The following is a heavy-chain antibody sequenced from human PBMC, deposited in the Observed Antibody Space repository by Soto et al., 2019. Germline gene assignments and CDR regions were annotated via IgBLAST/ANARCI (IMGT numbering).Heavy chain of an antibody. CDR2: INAGNGNT. CDR3: ARGGGDYVGWFDP. Sequence: ASVKVSCKASGYTFTSYAMHWVRQAPGQRLEWMGWINAGNGNTKYSQKFRGRVTITRDTSASTAYMELSSLRSEDTAVYYCARGGGDYVGWFDPWGQGTLVTVSS. J-gene: IGHJ5*02. CDR1: GYTFTSYA. D-gene: IGHD4-17*01. V-gene: IGHV1-3*01.